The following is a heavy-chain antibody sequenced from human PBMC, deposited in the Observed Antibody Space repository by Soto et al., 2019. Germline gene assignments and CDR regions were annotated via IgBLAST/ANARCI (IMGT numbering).Heavy chain of an antibody. CDR2: IWYDGSNK. CDR1: GFTFSSYG. Sequence: GGSLRLSCAASGFTFSSYGMHWVRQAPGKGLEWVAVIWYDGSNKYYADSVKGRFTISRDNSKNTLYLQMNSLRAEDTAVYYCARDPAGRGNNYYYYMDVWGKGTTVTVSS. CDR3: ARDPAGRGNNYYYYMDV. D-gene: IGHD2-15*01. V-gene: IGHV3-33*08. J-gene: IGHJ6*03.